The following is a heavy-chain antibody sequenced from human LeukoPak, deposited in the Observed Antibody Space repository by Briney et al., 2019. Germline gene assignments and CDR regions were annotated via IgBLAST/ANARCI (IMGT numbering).Heavy chain of an antibody. CDR3: ARNVAFPSAFDY. D-gene: IGHD5-12*01. J-gene: IGHJ4*02. Sequence: SETLSLTCIVSGGPITSHYWSWIRQPPGKGLEWIGYIYYSGSTNYNPSLKSRVTISVDTSKNQFSLKLSSVTAADTAVYYCARNVAFPSAFDYWGQGTLVTVSS. CDR2: IYYSGST. CDR1: GGPITSHY. V-gene: IGHV4-59*11.